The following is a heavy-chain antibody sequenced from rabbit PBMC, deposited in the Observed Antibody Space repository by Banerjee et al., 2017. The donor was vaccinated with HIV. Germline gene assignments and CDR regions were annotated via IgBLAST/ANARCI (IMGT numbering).Heavy chain of an antibody. CDR2: INTSNGNT. CDR3: ARVGAGYAAYGDAYYFAL. D-gene: IGHD6-1*01. V-gene: IGHV1S43*01. CDR1: GFSFDTYY. J-gene: IGHJ4*01. Sequence: QQQLVESGGGLVQPEGSLTLACTASGFSFDTYYMCWVRQAPGKGLEWIACINTSNGNTVYASWVNGRFTISTKTSLNTVDLKMTSLTAADTATYFCARVGAGYAAYGDAYYFALWGPGTLVTVS.